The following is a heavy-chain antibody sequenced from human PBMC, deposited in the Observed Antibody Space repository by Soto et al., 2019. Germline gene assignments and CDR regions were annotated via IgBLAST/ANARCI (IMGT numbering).Heavy chain of an antibody. J-gene: IGHJ4*02. Sequence: EVQRVESGGGLVQPGGSLRLSCTASGFTFSNHYMDWVRQAPGQGLEWVGRIRNRANSYTTEYAASVKGRFTISRDDSTNSLYLQMRSLETDDTAVYFCVRAEGHCTGGTCFDVFDYWGQGPLVTVSS. CDR3: VRAEGHCTGGTCFDVFDY. CDR1: GFTFSNHY. V-gene: IGHV3-72*01. D-gene: IGHD2-8*02. CDR2: IRNRANSYTT.